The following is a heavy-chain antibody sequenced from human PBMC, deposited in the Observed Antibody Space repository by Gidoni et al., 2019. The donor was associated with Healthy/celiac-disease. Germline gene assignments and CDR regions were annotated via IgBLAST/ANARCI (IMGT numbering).Heavy chain of an antibody. V-gene: IGHV1-18*01. Sequence: QVQLVQSGAEGKTPGASVKVSCKASGYTFTSYGSSWVRQAPGQGLEWMGWISASNVNTNYAQKLQGRVTMTTDTSTSTAYMELRSLRSDDTAVYYCARDEVADTAMAKYYYGMDVWGQGTTVTVSS. CDR2: ISASNVNT. D-gene: IGHD5-18*01. CDR3: ARDEVADTAMAKYYYGMDV. J-gene: IGHJ6*02. CDR1: GYTFTSYG.